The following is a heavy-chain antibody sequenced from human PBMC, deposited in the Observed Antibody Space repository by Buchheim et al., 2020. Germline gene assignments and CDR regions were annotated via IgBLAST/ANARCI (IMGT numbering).Heavy chain of an antibody. J-gene: IGHJ5*02. CDR1: GGTFSSYT. CDR2: IIPILGIA. CDR3: ARDPEKPDPGNP. Sequence: QVQLVQSGAEVKKPGSSVKVSCKASGGTFSSYTISWVRQAPGQGLEWMGRIIPILGIANYAQKFQGRVTITADKSASTADLELSSLRSEDTAVYYCARDPEKPDPGNPWGQGTL. V-gene: IGHV1-69*08.